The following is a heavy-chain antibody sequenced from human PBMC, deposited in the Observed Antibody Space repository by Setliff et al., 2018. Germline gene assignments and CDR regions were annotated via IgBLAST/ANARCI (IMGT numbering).Heavy chain of an antibody. CDR2: ISNSGCST. CDR1: GFTFSSYA. Sequence: GGSLRLSCAASGFTFSSYAMSWVRQAPGKGLEWVSSISNSGCSTFYADSVKGRFTISRDNSKNTLYVQMNSLRAEDTAVYYCAKSYGSGSYRPLFDYWGQGTLVTVSS. CDR3: AKSYGSGSYRPLFDY. D-gene: IGHD3-10*01. J-gene: IGHJ4*02. V-gene: IGHV3-23*01.